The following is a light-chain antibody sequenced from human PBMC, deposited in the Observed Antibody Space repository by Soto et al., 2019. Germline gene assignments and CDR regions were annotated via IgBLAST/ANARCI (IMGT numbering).Light chain of an antibody. CDR1: SSDVGGYNY. V-gene: IGLV2-14*01. CDR2: DVS. J-gene: IGLJ2*01. CDR3: SSYTSNSTLV. Sequence: QSVLTQPASVSGSPGQSITISCTGTSSDVGGYNYVSWYQQHPGKAPKLMICDVSNRPSGVSNRFSGSKSDNTASLTISGLQAEDEADYYCSSYTSNSTLVFGGGTKLTVL.